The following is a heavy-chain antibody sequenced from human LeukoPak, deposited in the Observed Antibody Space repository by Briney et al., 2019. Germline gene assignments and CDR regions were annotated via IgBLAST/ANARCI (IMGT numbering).Heavy chain of an antibody. CDR2: IKSKTDGGTT. Sequence: PGGSLRLSCAASGFTFSDAWMSWVRQAPGKGLEWVGRIKSKTDGGTTDYAAPVKGRFTISRDDSKNTLYLQVNSLKTEDTAVYYCTTERGDYAMSGMDVWGQGTTVTVSS. D-gene: IGHD4-17*01. V-gene: IGHV3-15*01. CDR1: GFTFSDAW. CDR3: TTERGDYAMSGMDV. J-gene: IGHJ6*02.